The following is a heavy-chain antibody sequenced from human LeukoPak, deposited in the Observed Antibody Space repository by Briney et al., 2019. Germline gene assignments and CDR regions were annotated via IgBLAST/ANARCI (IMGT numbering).Heavy chain of an antibody. V-gene: IGHV4-61*01. CDR1: GGSISSSSYY. Sequence: SETLSLTCTVSGGSISSSSYYWGWIRQPPGKGLEWIGYIYYSGSTNYNPSLKSRVTISVDTSKNQFSLKLSSVTAADTAVYYCVRDFSGWYYFDYWGQGTLVTVSS. CDR2: IYYSGST. CDR3: VRDFSGWYYFDY. D-gene: IGHD6-19*01. J-gene: IGHJ4*02.